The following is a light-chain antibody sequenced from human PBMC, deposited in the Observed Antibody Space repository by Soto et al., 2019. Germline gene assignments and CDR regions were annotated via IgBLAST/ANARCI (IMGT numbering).Light chain of an antibody. CDR2: GAS. Sequence: EIVLTQSPGTLSLSPGERATLSCRASQSVSSSYLAWYQQKPGQAPRLLIYGASSRATGTPDRFSGSGSGTDFTLTISRLEPEDFAVYYCQQYGSSIETFGQGTKVDI. J-gene: IGKJ1*01. CDR1: QSVSSSY. V-gene: IGKV3-20*01. CDR3: QQYGSSIET.